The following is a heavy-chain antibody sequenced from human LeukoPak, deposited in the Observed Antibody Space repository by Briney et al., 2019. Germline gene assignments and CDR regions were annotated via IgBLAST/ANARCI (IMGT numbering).Heavy chain of an antibody. V-gene: IGHV4-4*07. Sequence: TSETLSLTCTVSGGSISSYYWSWIRQPAGKGLEWIGRIYASGSTNYNPSLKSRVTMSVDTSKSQFSLRLISVTAADTAVYYCARDPRGIVGANHNWFDPWGQGTLVTVSS. CDR1: GGSISSYY. D-gene: IGHD1-26*01. CDR2: IYASGST. CDR3: ARDPRGIVGANHNWFDP. J-gene: IGHJ5*02.